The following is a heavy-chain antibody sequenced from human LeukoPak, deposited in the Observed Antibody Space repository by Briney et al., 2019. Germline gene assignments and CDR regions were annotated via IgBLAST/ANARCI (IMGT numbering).Heavy chain of an antibody. J-gene: IGHJ3*02. D-gene: IGHD1-26*01. Sequence: GGSLRLSCAASGFTFSSNAMSWVRQAPGKGLEWVSAISTGGGSTYYADSVKGRFTISRDNPNNTLYLQMNNLRAEDTAVYYCAKPRDSIVGTTTPTRLATLDIWGQGTMVTVSS. V-gene: IGHV3-23*01. CDR1: GFTFSSNA. CDR3: AKPRDSIVGTTTPTRLATLDI. CDR2: ISTGGGST.